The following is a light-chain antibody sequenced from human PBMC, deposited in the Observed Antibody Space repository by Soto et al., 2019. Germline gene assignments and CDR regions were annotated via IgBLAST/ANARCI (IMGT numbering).Light chain of an antibody. V-gene: IGKV1-9*01. CDR3: QQLYSDPPIT. CDR2: TAS. J-gene: IGKJ5*01. Sequence: GDRVTITCRASQGISTYLAWYQQKPGRAPKLLIYTASTLQSGVPSRFSGRGSGTDFTLTISSLQPEDFATYYCQQLYSDPPITFGQGTRLEI. CDR1: QGISTY.